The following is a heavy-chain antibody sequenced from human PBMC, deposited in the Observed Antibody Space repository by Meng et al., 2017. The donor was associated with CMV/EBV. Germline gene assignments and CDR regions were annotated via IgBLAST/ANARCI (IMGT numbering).Heavy chain of an antibody. Sequence: GESLKISCAASGFTFDDYGMSWVRQAPGKGLEWVSGINWNGGSTGYADSVKGRFTISRDNAKNSLYLQMNSLRAEDTAVYYCARVGAFYDFWSGYFGYWGQGTLVTVSS. CDR3: ARVGAFYDFWSGYFGY. V-gene: IGHV3-20*04. CDR2: INWNGGST. J-gene: IGHJ4*02. CDR1: GFTFDDYG. D-gene: IGHD3-3*01.